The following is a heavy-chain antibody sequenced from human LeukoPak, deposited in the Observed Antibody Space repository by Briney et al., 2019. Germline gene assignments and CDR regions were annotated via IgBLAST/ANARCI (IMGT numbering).Heavy chain of an antibody. CDR1: GGTFSSYA. CDR3: ASNSRSITIFGVVITSRESRLSYYYMDV. D-gene: IGHD3-3*01. Sequence: SVKVSCKASGGTFSSYAISWVRQAPGQGLEWMGGIIPIFGTANYAQKFQGRVTITADESTSTAYMELSSLRSEDTAVYYCASNSRSITIFGVVITSRESRLSYYYMDVWDKGTTVTVSS. V-gene: IGHV1-69*13. J-gene: IGHJ6*03. CDR2: IIPIFGTA.